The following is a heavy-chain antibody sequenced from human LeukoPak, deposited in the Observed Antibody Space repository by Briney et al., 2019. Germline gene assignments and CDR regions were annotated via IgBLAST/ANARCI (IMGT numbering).Heavy chain of an antibody. CDR1: GFTFSAYA. V-gene: IGHV3-64D*09. Sequence: PGGSLRLSCSASGFTFSAYAMYWVRQAPGKGLEYVSGISNNGGRSFYADSVKGRFTIPRDNSKNTLYLQMSSLRAEDTAVYYCVKITSVTGGDYWGQGTRLTVSS. J-gene: IGHJ4*02. CDR3: VKITSVTGGDY. CDR2: ISNNGGRS. D-gene: IGHD1-1*01.